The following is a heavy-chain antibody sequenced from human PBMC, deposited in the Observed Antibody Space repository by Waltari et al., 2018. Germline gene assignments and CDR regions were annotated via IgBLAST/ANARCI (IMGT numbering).Heavy chain of an antibody. CDR3: ARGSGWVFDY. Sequence: EVQLVESGGGLVQPGGSLRLSCAASGFTFSNNWMAWVRQAPGKGLEWGAIIKGDGSERHYVYSVKGRFTISRDNPKNSQYLQMNSLRADDTAVYYCARGSGWVFDYWGQGTVVTVSS. CDR2: IKGDGSER. J-gene: IGHJ4*02. CDR1: GFTFSNNW. V-gene: IGHV3-7*03. D-gene: IGHD6-19*01.